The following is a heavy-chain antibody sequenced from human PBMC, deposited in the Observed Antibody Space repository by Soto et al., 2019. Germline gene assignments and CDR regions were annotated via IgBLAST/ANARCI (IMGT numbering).Heavy chain of an antibody. D-gene: IGHD6-19*01. CDR3: ARDRPVRHSGWYVNFDY. J-gene: IGHJ4*02. CDR2: ISAYNGNT. CDR1: GYTFTSCG. V-gene: IGHV1-18*01. Sequence: QVQLVQSGAEVKKPGASVKVSCKASGYTFTSCGISWVRQAPGQGLEWMGWISAYNGNTNYAQKLQGRVTMTTDTSTSTAYMELRSLRSDDTAVYYCARDRPVRHSGWYVNFDYWGQGTLVTVSS.